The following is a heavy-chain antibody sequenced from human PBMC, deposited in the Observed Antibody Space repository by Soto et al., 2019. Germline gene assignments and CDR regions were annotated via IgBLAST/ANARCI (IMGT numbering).Heavy chain of an antibody. CDR3: ARHQDSSTWYIYPIDY. V-gene: IGHV3-23*01. CDR1: GFTFTNFV. J-gene: IGHJ4*02. CDR2: ISGSGGST. Sequence: PGGSLRLSCAASGFTFTNFVMSWVRQAPGKGLEWVLAISGSGGSTFYADSVKGRFTISRDNSKNSLFLQMNSLRAEDTAVYYCARHQDSSTWYIYPIDYWGQGTLVTVS. D-gene: IGHD6-13*01.